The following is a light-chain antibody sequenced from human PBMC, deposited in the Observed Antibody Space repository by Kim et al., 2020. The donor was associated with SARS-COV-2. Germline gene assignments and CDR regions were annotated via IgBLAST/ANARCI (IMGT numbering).Light chain of an antibody. V-gene: IGKV1-39*01. CDR3: QQSYSTPRS. Sequence: ASVGDRVTITCRASQSISSYLNWYQQKPGKAPKLLIYAASSLQSGVPSRFSGSGSATDFTLTNSSLQPEDFATYYCQQSYSTPRSFGQGTKVDIK. CDR2: AAS. CDR1: QSISSY. J-gene: IGKJ1*01.